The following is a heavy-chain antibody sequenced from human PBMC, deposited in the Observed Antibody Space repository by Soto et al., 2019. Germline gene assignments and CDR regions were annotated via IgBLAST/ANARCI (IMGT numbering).Heavy chain of an antibody. CDR3: TRDTPEVTRLPP. Sequence: GGSLRLSCAASGFTFSTYPMDWVRQAPGKGLEWISAISTSGGATFYSDSVKGRFTISRDNSKNTLYLQMNSLTAEDTAIYYCTRDTPEVTRLPPWGQGPLVTV. CDR1: GFTFSTYP. CDR2: ISTSGGAT. J-gene: IGHJ5*02. V-gene: IGHV3-23*01. D-gene: IGHD3-10*01.